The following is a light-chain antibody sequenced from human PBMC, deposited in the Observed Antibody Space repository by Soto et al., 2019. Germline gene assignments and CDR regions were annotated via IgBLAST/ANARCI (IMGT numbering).Light chain of an antibody. J-gene: IGLJ1*01. V-gene: IGLV2-14*01. CDR2: EVR. Sequence: QSALTQPASVPGSPGQSITISCSGTSSDIGGYNYVSWYQQHPGKAPTLIIYEVRYRPSWVSDRFSGSKSGNTASLTISGPQADDEAEYYCGSYTSVTSSGQVFGSTSGHVLGTGTKVTVL. CDR1: SSDIGGYNY. CDR3: GSYTSVTSSGQVFGSTSGHV.